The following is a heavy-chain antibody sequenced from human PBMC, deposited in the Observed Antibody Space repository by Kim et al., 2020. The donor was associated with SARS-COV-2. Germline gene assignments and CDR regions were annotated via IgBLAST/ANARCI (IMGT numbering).Heavy chain of an antibody. D-gene: IGHD2-21*02. Sequence: GGSLRLSCAASGFTVSSNYMSWVRQAPGKGLEWVSVIYSGGSTYYADSVKGRFTISRHNSKNTLYLQMNSLRAEDTAVYYCAREPAYCGGDCRQGYFDYWGHGTLVTVSS. CDR1: GFTVSSNY. CDR3: AREPAYCGGDCRQGYFDY. CDR2: IYSGGST. V-gene: IGHV3-53*04. J-gene: IGHJ4*01.